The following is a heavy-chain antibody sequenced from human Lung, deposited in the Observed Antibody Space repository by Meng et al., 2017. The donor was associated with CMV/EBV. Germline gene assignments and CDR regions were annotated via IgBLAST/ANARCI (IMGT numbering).Heavy chain of an antibody. CDR1: GGTFSSYA. V-gene: IGHV1-69*10. CDR2: IIPILGIA. D-gene: IGHD2-8*01. J-gene: IGHJ5*02. CDR3: ARDLNGGSPSGGWFDP. Sequence: SXXVSXKASGGTFSSYAISWVRQAPGQGLEWMGGIIPILGIANYAQKFQGRVTITADKSTSTAYMELSSLRSEDTAVYYCARDLNGGSPSGGWFDPWGQGTXVTVSS.